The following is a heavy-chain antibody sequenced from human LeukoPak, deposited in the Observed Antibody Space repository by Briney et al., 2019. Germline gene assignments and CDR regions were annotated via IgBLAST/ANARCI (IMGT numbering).Heavy chain of an antibody. CDR3: ARDKGEGSTVIFDY. Sequence: GGSLRLSCAASGFTFSSYGMHWVRQAPGKGLEWVAVIWYDGSNKYYADSVKGRFTISRDNSKNTLYLQMNSLRAEDTAVYYCARDKGEGSTVIFDYWGQGTLVTVSS. D-gene: IGHD3-16*01. J-gene: IGHJ4*02. V-gene: IGHV3-33*01. CDR2: IWYDGSNK. CDR1: GFTFSSYG.